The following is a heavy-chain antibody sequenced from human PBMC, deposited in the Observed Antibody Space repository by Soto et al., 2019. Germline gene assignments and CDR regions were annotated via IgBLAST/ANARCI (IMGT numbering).Heavy chain of an antibody. CDR2: IYYSGST. V-gene: IGHV4-39*01. Sequence: SETLSLTCTVSGGSISSSSYYWGWIRQPPGKGLEWIGSIYYSGSTYYNPSLKSQVTISVDTSKNQFSLKLSSVTAADTAVYYCARPRTSVVPAAIDYWGQGTLVTVSS. CDR3: ARPRTSVVPAAIDY. J-gene: IGHJ4*02. D-gene: IGHD2-2*01. CDR1: GGSISSSSYY.